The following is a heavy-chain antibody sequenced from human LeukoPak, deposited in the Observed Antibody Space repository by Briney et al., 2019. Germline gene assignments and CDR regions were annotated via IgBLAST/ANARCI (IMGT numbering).Heavy chain of an antibody. CDR1: GFTFSSYG. V-gene: IGHV3-33*01. Sequence: GRSLRLSCEASGFTFSSYGMHWVRQAPGKGLEWVAVIWYDGSNKYYADSVKGRFTISRDNSKNTLYLQMNSLRAEDTAVYYCARDKRGYSGYDPVGDYWGQGTLVTVSS. D-gene: IGHD5-12*01. CDR3: ARDKRGYSGYDPVGDY. CDR2: IWYDGSNK. J-gene: IGHJ4*02.